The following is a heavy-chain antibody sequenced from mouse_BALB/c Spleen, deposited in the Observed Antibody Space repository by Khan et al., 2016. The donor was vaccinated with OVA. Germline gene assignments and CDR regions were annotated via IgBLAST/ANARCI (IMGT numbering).Heavy chain of an antibody. V-gene: IGHV1-76*01. CDR1: GYIFTTSW. D-gene: IGHD3-2*02. CDR2: IYPGTDNT. CDR3: AREEALYYFDS. J-gene: IGHJ2*01. Sequence: QVQLKESGAELVRPGASIKLSCKTSGYIFTTSWIHWVKQRSGQGLEWIARIYPGTDNTYYNEKFKDKATLTADKSSSTAYMQLSSLRSEDSAVYFSAREEALYYFDSWGQGTTLTVSS.